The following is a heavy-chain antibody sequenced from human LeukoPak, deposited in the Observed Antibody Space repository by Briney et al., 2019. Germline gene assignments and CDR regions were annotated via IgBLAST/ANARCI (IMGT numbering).Heavy chain of an antibody. CDR1: GYTFTSYG. CDR2: INPSGGST. CDR3: ARVVAGSYYYYGMDV. D-gene: IGHD6-19*01. V-gene: IGHV1-46*01. Sequence: ASVKVSCKASGYTFTSYGISWVRQAPGQGLEWMGIINPSGGSTSYAQKFQGRVTMTRDTSTSTVYMELSSLRSEDTAVYYCARVVAGSYYYYGMDVWGQGTTVTVSS. J-gene: IGHJ6*02.